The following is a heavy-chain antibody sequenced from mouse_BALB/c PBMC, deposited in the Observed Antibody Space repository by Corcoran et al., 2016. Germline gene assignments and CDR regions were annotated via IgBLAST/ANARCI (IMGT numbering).Heavy chain of an antibody. CDR3: ARSDGNLPSY. D-gene: IGHD2-1*01. J-gene: IGHJ3*01. CDR2: INTYTGEP. V-gene: IGHV9-3-1*01. Sequence: QIQLVQAGPELKKPGETVKISCKASRYTFTHSGMNWGKQAPGKGFKWMGWINTYTGEPTYADDFKGRFDFSLETSANTAYLQINNLKNEDTATYFCARSDGNLPSYWGQGTLVTVSA. CDR1: RYTFTHSG.